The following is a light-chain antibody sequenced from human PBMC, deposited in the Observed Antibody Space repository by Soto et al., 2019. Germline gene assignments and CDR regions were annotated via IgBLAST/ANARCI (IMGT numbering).Light chain of an antibody. CDR3: QQYGSSPPRT. J-gene: IGKJ1*01. CDR2: GAS. V-gene: IGKV3-15*01. CDR1: QSVSSN. Sequence: EIVMTQSPATLSVSPGERATLSCRASQSVSSNLAWYQQKPGQAPRLLIYGASTRATGIPARFSGSGSGADFTLTISRLEPEDFAVYYCQQYGSSPPRTFGQGTKVE.